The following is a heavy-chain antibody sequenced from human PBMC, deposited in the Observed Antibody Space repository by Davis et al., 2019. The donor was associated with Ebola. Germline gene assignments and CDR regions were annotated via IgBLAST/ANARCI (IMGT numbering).Heavy chain of an antibody. CDR1: GFVFSNSP. D-gene: IGHD5-12*01. Sequence: GGSLRLSCAVSGFVFSNSPMSWVRQTPGKGLEWISYISSSGTNKYYAASVRGRFTISRDNAKSSLYLQMSSLRAEDTAVYYCTRDVSASGYDYFYSYGMDVWGKGTTVTVSS. J-gene: IGHJ6*04. CDR2: ISSSGTNK. CDR3: TRDVSASGYDYFYSYGMDV. V-gene: IGHV3-11*01.